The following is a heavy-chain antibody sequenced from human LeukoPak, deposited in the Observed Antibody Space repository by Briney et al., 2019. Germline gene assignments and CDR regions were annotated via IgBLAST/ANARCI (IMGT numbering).Heavy chain of an antibody. CDR3: ANQPERYCSGGSCLPSTG. V-gene: IGHV3-23*01. Sequence: GGSLRLSCAASGFTVTGNYMSWVRQAPGKGLEWVSGISAGGHNTYYADSVKGRFTISRDNSKNTLFVQMNSLSSDDTAVYYCANQPERYCSGGSCLPSTGWGQGTLVTVSS. J-gene: IGHJ4*02. D-gene: IGHD2-15*01. CDR2: ISAGGHNT. CDR1: GFTVTGNY.